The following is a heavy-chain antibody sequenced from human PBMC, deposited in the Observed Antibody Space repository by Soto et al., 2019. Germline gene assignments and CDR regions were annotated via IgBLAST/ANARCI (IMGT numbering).Heavy chain of an antibody. CDR2: INHSGST. D-gene: IGHD5-12*01. Sequence: SETLSLTCAVYGGSFSGYYWSWIRQPPGKGLEWIGEINHSGSTNYNPSLKSRVTISVDTSKNQFSLKLSSVTAADTAVYYCAREGGMGSGYDKGHNWFDPWGQGTLVTVSS. CDR1: GGSFSGYY. V-gene: IGHV4-34*01. J-gene: IGHJ5*02. CDR3: AREGGMGSGYDKGHNWFDP.